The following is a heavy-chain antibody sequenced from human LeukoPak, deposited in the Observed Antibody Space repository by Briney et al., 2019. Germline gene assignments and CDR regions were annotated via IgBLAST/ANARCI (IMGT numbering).Heavy chain of an antibody. CDR2: ITSRGEST. CDR3: ARAVGSSWYEYFQH. D-gene: IGHD6-13*01. V-gene: IGHV3-23*01. CDR1: GFTFSIYA. J-gene: IGHJ1*01. Sequence: GGSLRLSCAASGFTFSIYAMSWVRQAPGKGLQWVSSITSRGESTWYADSVKGRFTITRDNSENTLYLQMNSLRADDTAVYYCARAVGSSWYEYFQHWGQGTLVTVSS.